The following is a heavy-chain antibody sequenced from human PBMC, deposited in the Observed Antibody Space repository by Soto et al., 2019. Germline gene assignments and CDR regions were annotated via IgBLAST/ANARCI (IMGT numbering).Heavy chain of an antibody. J-gene: IGHJ4*02. CDR2: ISAYNGNT. CDR3: ARDSRYEILTGYYKTSCDF. V-gene: IGHV1-18*01. CDR1: GYTFTRYG. Sequence: QVPLVQSGAEVKKPVASVKVSCKASGYTFTRYGISRVRQAPGQGLEWVGWISAYNGNTNYAQKPRGTVTMTTDTATSTPDMELRSLCCDDTAMYYCARDSRYEILTGYYKTSCDFWGQGTLVTVSS. D-gene: IGHD3-9*01.